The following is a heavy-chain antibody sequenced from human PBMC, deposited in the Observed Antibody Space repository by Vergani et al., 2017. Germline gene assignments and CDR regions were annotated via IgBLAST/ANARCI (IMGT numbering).Heavy chain of an antibody. Sequence: QVQLVQSGAEVKKPGASVKVSCKASGYTFTGYYMHWVRQAPGQGLEWMGWIIPIFGTANYAQKFQGRVTITADESTSTAYMELSSLRSEDTAVYYCARYIRGSEGYCSGGSCYPPFNWFDPWGQGTLVTVSS. CDR1: GYTFTGYY. CDR2: IIPIFGTA. CDR3: ARYIRGSEGYCSGGSCYPPFNWFDP. D-gene: IGHD2-15*01. J-gene: IGHJ5*02. V-gene: IGHV1-69*01.